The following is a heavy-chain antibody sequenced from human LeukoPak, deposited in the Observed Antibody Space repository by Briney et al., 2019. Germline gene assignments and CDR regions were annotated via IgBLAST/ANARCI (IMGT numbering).Heavy chain of an antibody. D-gene: IGHD2-2*01. CDR3: GIEAAVPGGSWFDP. CDR2: IYPGDSDT. Sequence: GEGLKISSKGSAYSSTGYWISWVRQMPGKGLEWRGSIYPGDSDTRYSPSFQGQVTISPDKFISTAYLQRSSLQASDTAMYYCGIEAAVPGGSWFDPWGQGNLVTVSS. CDR1: AYSSTGYW. J-gene: IGHJ5*02. V-gene: IGHV5-51*01.